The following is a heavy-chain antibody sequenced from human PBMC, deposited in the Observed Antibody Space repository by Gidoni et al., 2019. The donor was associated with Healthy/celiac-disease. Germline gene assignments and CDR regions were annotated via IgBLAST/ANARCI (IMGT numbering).Heavy chain of an antibody. D-gene: IGHD3-3*01. V-gene: IGHV3-15*01. CDR2: IKSKTDGGTT. CDR3: TTSPYYDFWSGYPIDY. CDR1: GFTFSNAC. J-gene: IGHJ4*02. Sequence: EVQLVESGGGLVKPGGSLRLSCAASGFTFSNACMSWVRQAPGKGLEYVGRIKSKTDGGTTDYAAPVKGRFTISRDDSKNTLYLQMNSLKTEDTAVYYCTTSPYYDFWSGYPIDYWGQGTLVTVSS.